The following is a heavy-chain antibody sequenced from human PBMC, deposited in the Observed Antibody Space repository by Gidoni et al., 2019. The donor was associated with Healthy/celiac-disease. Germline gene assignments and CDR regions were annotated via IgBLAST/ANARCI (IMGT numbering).Heavy chain of an antibody. CDR1: GFTFRSYA. J-gene: IGHJ4*02. D-gene: IGHD1-1*01. CDR3: AKSRIFLLEPAYYFDY. CDR2: ISGSGGST. V-gene: IGHV3-23*01. Sequence: EVQLLESGGDLVQPGGSLRLACAASGFTFRSYAMGWVRQAPGKGVEWVSAISGSGGSTYYADSVKGRFTIARDNSKNTLYLQMNSLRAEDTAVYYCAKSRIFLLEPAYYFDYWGQGTLVTVSS.